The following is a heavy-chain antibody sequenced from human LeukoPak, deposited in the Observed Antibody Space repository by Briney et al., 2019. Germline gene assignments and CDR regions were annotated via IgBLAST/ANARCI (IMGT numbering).Heavy chain of an antibody. CDR1: KFTVSNNC. CDR2: IYSDGTT. J-gene: IGHJ6*02. Sequence: GGSLSLSCVGSKFTVSNNCMSWVRQAPGKGLEWVSVIYSDGTTFYSDSVKGRFTISRDNSKNILYLQMNSLRAEDTAVYYCARERIYFGSGRDITDARLFYYYGMDVWGQGTTVTVSS. V-gene: IGHV3-53*01. D-gene: IGHD3-10*01. CDR3: ARERIYFGSGRDITDARLFYYYGMDV.